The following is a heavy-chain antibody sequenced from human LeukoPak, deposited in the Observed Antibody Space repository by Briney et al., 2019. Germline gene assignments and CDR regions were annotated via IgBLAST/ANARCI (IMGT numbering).Heavy chain of an antibody. CDR1: GFTFSSSA. V-gene: IGHV3-23*01. Sequence: GGSLRLSCAASGFTFSSSAMSWVRQAPGKGLEWVSAISNNGGYTYYADSVQGRFTISRDNSKDTLYLQMNSLRAEDTAVYYCARNENSGWGYFDYWGQGTLVTVSS. CDR2: ISNNGGYT. J-gene: IGHJ4*02. D-gene: IGHD5-12*01. CDR3: ARNENSGWGYFDY.